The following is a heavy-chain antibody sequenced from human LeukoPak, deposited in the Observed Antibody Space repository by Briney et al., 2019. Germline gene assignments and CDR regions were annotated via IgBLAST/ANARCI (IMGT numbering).Heavy chain of an antibody. CDR2: IFNSGIA. V-gene: IGHV4-38-2*01. Sequence: SETLSLTCEVSTYPITSDYYWGGIRQPPGQGLEWIGKIFNSGIAHYNPSLKRGVTISVDTTRSQVSVKLSSVTAAHTAVYYCARAGFGTAYNRFYYYMDVWGKGTTVTVSS. J-gene: IGHJ6*03. D-gene: IGHD3-16*01. CDR1: TYPITSDYY. CDR3: ARAGFGTAYNRFYYYMDV.